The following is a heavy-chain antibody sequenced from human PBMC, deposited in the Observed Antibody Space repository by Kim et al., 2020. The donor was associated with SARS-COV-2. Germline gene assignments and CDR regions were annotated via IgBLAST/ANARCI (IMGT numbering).Heavy chain of an antibody. J-gene: IGHJ3*02. CDR1: GFTLTKYG. D-gene: IGHD6-13*01. CDR3: TRGAVSGNAAFRI. V-gene: IGHV3-30*03. CDR2: MSYDGSVK. Sequence: GGSLRLSCEASGFTLTKYGMHWVRQAPGTGLEWVAFMSYDGSVKYYGETVKGRFTISRDTSKNTLFLQMDSLRAEDTAVYYCTRGAVSGNAAFRIWGQGSLVTVSS.